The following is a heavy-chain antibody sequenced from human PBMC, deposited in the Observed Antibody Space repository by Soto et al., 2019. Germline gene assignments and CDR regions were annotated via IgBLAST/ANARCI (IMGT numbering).Heavy chain of an antibody. CDR1: GGTFSSYT. Sequence: SVKVSCKASGGTFSSYTISWVRQAPGQGLEWMGRIIPILGIANYAQKFQGRVTITADKSTSTAYMELSSLRSEDTAVYYCARGGVGYCTNGVCYYRYYYYGMDVWGQGTTVTVSS. J-gene: IGHJ6*02. CDR3: ARGGVGYCTNGVCYYRYYYYGMDV. D-gene: IGHD2-8*01. V-gene: IGHV1-69*02. CDR2: IIPILGIA.